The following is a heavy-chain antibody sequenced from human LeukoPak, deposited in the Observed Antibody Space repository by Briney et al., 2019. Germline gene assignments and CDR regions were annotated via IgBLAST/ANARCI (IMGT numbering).Heavy chain of an antibody. CDR3: ARVFYCSGGVCYYFDY. J-gene: IGHJ4*02. CDR2: IYYSGST. D-gene: IGHD2-8*02. Sequence: LETLSLTCTVSGGSMSSYYWSWIRQPPGKGLEWIGYIYYSGSTYYNPSLKSRVTISVDTSKNQFSLKLSSVTAADTAVYYCARVFYCSGGVCYYFDYWGQGTLVTVSS. V-gene: IGHV4-59*08. CDR1: GGSMSSYY.